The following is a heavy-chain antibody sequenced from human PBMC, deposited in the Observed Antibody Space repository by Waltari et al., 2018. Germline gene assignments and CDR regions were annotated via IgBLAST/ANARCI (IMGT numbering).Heavy chain of an antibody. D-gene: IGHD2-2*01. Sequence: QVQLQQWGAGLLKPSETLSLTCAVYGWSFRGYYWSWFCPPPGKGLEWIGEINHRGSTNYNPSLKSRVTISVDTSKNQFSMKLSSVTAADTAVYYCARNRISKPAFFDYWGQGTLVTVSS. CDR2: INHRGST. CDR1: GWSFRGYY. J-gene: IGHJ4*02. V-gene: IGHV4-34*01. CDR3: ARNRISKPAFFDY.